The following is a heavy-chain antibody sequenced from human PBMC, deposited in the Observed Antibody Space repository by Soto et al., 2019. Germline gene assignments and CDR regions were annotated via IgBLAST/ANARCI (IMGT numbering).Heavy chain of an antibody. D-gene: IGHD6-19*01. CDR3: ARMYSSGSGWFHP. Sequence: KTSETLSLTCFVSGYSITAGGYYWSWIRHHPGKGLEWIGSFYSSGSIIYNPSLRSRVSTSGDTSSNQFSMSLTSVTAADTARYYCARMYSSGSGWFHPWGQGTLVTVSS. CDR1: GYSITAGGYY. CDR2: FYSSGSI. J-gene: IGHJ5*02. V-gene: IGHV4-31*03.